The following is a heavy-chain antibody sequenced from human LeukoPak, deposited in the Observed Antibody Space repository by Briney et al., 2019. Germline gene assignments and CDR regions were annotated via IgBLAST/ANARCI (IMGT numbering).Heavy chain of an antibody. D-gene: IGHD2-2*02. J-gene: IGHJ3*02. V-gene: IGHV4-39*01. CDR3: ARLDCSSTNCYTLGDAFDI. Sequence: SETLSLXCTVSGGSISSSNYYWGWIRQPPGKGLEWIGSTIYYGASTYYNPSLKSQVTISVDSSKNQFSLKLNSVTAADTAVYYCARLDCSSTNCYTLGDAFDIWGQGTMVTVSS. CDR2: IYYGAST. CDR1: GGSISSSNYY.